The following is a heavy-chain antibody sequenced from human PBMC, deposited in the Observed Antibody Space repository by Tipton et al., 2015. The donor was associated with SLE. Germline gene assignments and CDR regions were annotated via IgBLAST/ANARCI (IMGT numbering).Heavy chain of an antibody. D-gene: IGHD6-6*01. V-gene: IGHV3-48*03. CDR3: ARRRQFVRDFHFDS. CDR2: ISSSGGGSTI. CDR1: GFSFKNFE. J-gene: IGHJ4*02. Sequence: SLRLSCEASGFSFKNFEMNWVRQAPGKGLEWLSYISSSGGGSTIYYADSVKGRFTISRDNAKNSLYLQMNSLRAEDTAVYYCARRRQFVRDFHFDSWGQGTLVTVSS.